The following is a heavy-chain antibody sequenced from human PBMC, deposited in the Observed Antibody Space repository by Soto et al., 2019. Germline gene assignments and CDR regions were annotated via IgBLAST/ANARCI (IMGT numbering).Heavy chain of an antibody. CDR3: ARGRASGSSYLLDY. CDR1: GGTFSSYG. D-gene: IGHD3-10*01. V-gene: IGHV1-69*13. J-gene: IGHJ4*02. Sequence: SVKVSCNASGGTFSSYGISWVRQAPGQGLEWMGGIIAILGIANYAQKFQGRVTITADESRSTVDMELSSLRSEDTAVYYCARGRASGSSYLLDYWGQGTLVTVSS. CDR2: IIAILGIA.